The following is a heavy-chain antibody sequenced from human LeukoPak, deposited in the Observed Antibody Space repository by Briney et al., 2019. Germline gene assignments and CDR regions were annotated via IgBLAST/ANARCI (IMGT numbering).Heavy chain of an antibody. V-gene: IGHV3-23*01. J-gene: IGHJ4*02. CDR3: AKDHTIVRGVISHFDY. D-gene: IGHD3-10*01. CDR2: ISGSDSST. CDR1: GFTFNDYA. Sequence: PGGSLRLSCAASGFTFNDYAMSWVRQAPGKGLEWVSVISGSDSSTNYADSVKGRFTISRDNSKNTLYLQLNSLRVEDTAVYYCAKDHTIVRGVISHFDYWGQGALVTVSS.